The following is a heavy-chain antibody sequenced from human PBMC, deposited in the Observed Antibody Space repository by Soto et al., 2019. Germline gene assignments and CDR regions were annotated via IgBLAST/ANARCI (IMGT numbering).Heavy chain of an antibody. Sequence: SETLSLTCAVYCGSFSGYYWSWIRQPPGKGLEWIGEINHSGSTNYNPSLKSRVTMSVDTSKNQFSLKLTSVTAVDTAVYYCERREIQGPIDYWGQGTLVTVSS. CDR3: ERREIQGPIDY. CDR1: CGSFSGYY. D-gene: IGHD1-26*01. V-gene: IGHV4-34*01. CDR2: INHSGST. J-gene: IGHJ4*02.